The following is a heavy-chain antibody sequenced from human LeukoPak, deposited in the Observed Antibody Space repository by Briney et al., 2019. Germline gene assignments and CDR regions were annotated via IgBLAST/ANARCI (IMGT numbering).Heavy chain of an antibody. CDR2: LHSGGRT. CDR3: AREVWNDANYFGMDV. V-gene: IGHV3-53*01. J-gene: IGHJ6*02. D-gene: IGHD1-1*01. CDR1: GLTVSSNY. Sequence: GESLRLSCAASGLTVSSNYMSWVRQAPGKGLQWVSVLHSGGRTFYEDSVKGRFTLSRDNSKNTLYLQMNSLRAEDTAVYYCAREVWNDANYFGMDVWGRGTTVTVSS.